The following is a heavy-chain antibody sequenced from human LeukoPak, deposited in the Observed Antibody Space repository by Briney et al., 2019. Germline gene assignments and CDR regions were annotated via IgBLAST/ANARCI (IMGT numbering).Heavy chain of an antibody. CDR3: AKSRGRIAAPIDY. V-gene: IGHV3-9*01. D-gene: IGHD6-13*01. Sequence: GGFLRLSCAASGFTFEDYAMYWVRQAPGEGLEWVSVISWNSGSLGYAASVRGRFTISRDNAKNSLYLQMNSLKTEDTAFYYCAKSRGRIAAPIDYWGQGTLVTVSS. J-gene: IGHJ4*02. CDR1: GFTFEDYA. CDR2: ISWNSGSL.